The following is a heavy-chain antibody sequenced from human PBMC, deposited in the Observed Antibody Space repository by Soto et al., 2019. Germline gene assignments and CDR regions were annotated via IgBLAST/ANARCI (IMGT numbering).Heavy chain of an antibody. D-gene: IGHD3-16*01. CDR3: ARGAGLSYGRHWFDM. CDR2: IYYTGST. J-gene: IGHJ5*02. V-gene: IGHV4-61*03. Sequence: SEPLSLTCTVFGASVSSGTYYWSWIRQAPGKGLEWVGHIYYTGSTNYNPSLNNRVTISVDTSKNHFSLQLTSVTAADTAVYYCARGAGLSYGRHWFDMLGQGT. CDR1: GASVSSGTYY.